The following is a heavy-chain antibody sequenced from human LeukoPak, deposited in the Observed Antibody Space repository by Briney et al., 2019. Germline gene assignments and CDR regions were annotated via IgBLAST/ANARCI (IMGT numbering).Heavy chain of an antibody. J-gene: IGHJ4*02. V-gene: IGHV3-21*01. CDR2: ISSSSSYI. CDR3: ARGGIGSSWFQYYFDY. D-gene: IGHD6-13*01. Sequence: GGSLRLSCAASGFTFSSYSMTWVRQAPGKGLEWVSSISSSSSYIYYADSVKGRFTISRDNAKNSLYLQMNSLRAEDTAVYYCARGGIGSSWFQYYFDYWGQGTLVTVSS. CDR1: GFTFSSYS.